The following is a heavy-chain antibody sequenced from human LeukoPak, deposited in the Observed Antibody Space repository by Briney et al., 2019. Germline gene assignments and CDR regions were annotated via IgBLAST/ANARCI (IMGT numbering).Heavy chain of an antibody. CDR3: ARDKAVGTDAYYYYGMDV. V-gene: IGHV6-1*01. J-gene: IGHJ6*02. CDR2: TYYRSKWYN. Sequence: SQTLSLTCAISGDSVSSNSAAWNWIRQSPSRGLEWLGRTYYRSKWYNDYAVSVKSRMTINPDTSKNQFSLQLNSVTPEDTAVYYCARDKAVGTDAYYYYGMDVWGQGTTVTVSS. D-gene: IGHD6-19*01. CDR1: GDSVSSNSAA.